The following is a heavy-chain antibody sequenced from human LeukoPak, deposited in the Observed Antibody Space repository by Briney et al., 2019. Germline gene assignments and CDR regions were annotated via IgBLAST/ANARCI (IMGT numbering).Heavy chain of an antibody. CDR3: ARHGPYYYDRGFDP. D-gene: IGHD3-22*01. J-gene: IGHJ5*02. CDR2: IYYSGST. CDR1: GGSISSSSYY. V-gene: IGHV4-39*01. Sequence: PSETLSLTCTVSGGSISSSSYYWGWIRQPPGKGLEWIGSIYYSGSTYYNPSLKSRVTISVDTSKNQFSLKLSSVTAADTAVYYCARHGPYYYDRGFDPWGQGTLVTVSS.